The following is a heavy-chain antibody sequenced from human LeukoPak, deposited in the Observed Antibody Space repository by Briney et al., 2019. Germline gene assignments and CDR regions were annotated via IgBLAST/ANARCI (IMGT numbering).Heavy chain of an antibody. CDR3: AGDGHYYDDSGHREIDY. CDR1: GFTFSSYA. CDR2: ISYDGSNK. J-gene: IGHJ4*02. D-gene: IGHD3-22*01. V-gene: IGHV3-30-3*01. Sequence: GGSLRLSCAASGFTFSSYAMHWVRQAPGKGLEWVAVISYDGSNKYYADSVKGRFTISRDNSKNTLYLQMNSLRAEDTAVYYCAGDGHYYDDSGHREIDYWGQGTLVSVSS.